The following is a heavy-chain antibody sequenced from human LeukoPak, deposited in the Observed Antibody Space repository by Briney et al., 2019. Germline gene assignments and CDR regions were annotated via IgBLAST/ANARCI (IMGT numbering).Heavy chain of an antibody. Sequence: GGSLRLSCAASGFTVSSNYMSWDRQAPGKGLEWVSVIYRGGSTYYADSVKGRFTISRDNSKNTLYLQMNSLRAEDTAVYYCVRIRGGWYIDYWGQGTLVTVSS. CDR3: VRIRGGWYIDY. CDR2: IYRGGST. D-gene: IGHD3-10*01. V-gene: IGHV3-53*01. J-gene: IGHJ4*02. CDR1: GFTVSSNY.